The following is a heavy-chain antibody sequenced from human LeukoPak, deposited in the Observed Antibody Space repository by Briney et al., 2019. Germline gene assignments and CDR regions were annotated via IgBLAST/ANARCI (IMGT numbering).Heavy chain of an antibody. V-gene: IGHV4-34*01. Sequence: SETLSLTCAVYGGSFSGYYWSWIRQPPGKGLEWIGEINHSGSTNYNPSLKSRVTISVDTSKNQFSLKLSSVTAADMAVYYCARGEGNWFDPWGQGTLVTVSS. CDR1: GGSFSGYY. CDR3: ARGEGNWFDP. J-gene: IGHJ5*02. CDR2: INHSGST.